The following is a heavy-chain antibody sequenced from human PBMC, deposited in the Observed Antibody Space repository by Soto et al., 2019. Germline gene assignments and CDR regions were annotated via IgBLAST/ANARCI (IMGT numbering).Heavy chain of an antibody. Sequence: QVQLVQSGAEVRKPGSSVKVSCKASGGTLNNYAITWVRLAPGQGLEWMGRLISMFGTPDYAQKFQGRVTIAADEPTNTAYMEMTSLRSEDTAIYYCAAEKNSHGGMDVWGQGTAVTVSS. V-gene: IGHV1-69*18. CDR2: LISMFGTP. CDR3: AAEKNSHGGMDV. J-gene: IGHJ6*02. CDR1: GGTLNNYA.